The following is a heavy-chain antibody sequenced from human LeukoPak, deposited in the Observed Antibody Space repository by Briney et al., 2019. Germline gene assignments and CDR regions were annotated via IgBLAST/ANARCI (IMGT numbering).Heavy chain of an antibody. D-gene: IGHD3-10*01. J-gene: IGHJ4*02. V-gene: IGHV1-2*02. CDR3: ARDRPLDADDYYGFFYFDY. CDR1: GSTFTGYY. CDR2: INPNSGGT. Sequence: GASVKVSCKASGSTFTGYYIHWVRQAPGQGLEWMGLINPNSGGTNHAQKFEGRVTMTRDTSISTAYMELRRLRSDDTAVYYCARDRPLDADDYYGFFYFDYWGQGTLVTVSS.